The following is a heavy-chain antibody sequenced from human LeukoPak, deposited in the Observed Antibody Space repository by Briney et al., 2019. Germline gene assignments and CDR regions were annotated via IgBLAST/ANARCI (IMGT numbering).Heavy chain of an antibody. D-gene: IGHD6-19*01. Sequence: GGSLRLSCSASGFTLNSYAMNWVRQAPGKGLEYVSTINTSGGTTYYADSVKGRFTISRDNSKNILYLQMSSLRAEDTAVYYCVRRIPYSSGLYYFDFWGQGTLVTVSS. CDR2: INTSGGTT. J-gene: IGHJ4*02. V-gene: IGHV3-64D*06. CDR1: GFTLNSYA. CDR3: VRRIPYSSGLYYFDF.